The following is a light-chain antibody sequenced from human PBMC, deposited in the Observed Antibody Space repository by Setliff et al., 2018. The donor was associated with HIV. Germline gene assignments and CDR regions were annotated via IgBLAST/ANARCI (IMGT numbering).Light chain of an antibody. CDR1: SSDVGGYNY. CDR2: EVS. V-gene: IGLV2-14*01. J-gene: IGLJ1*01. Sequence: QSALTQPASVSGSPGQSITMSCTGTSSDVGGYNYVSWYQQHPGKAPKLIIYEVSNRPSGVPNRFSGSKSGNTASLTISGLQAEDEADYYCSSYTSIYTYVFGTGTKVTVL. CDR3: SSYTSIYTYV.